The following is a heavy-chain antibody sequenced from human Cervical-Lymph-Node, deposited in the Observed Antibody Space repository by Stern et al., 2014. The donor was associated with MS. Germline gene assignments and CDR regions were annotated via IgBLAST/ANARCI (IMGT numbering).Heavy chain of an antibody. V-gene: IGHV5-51*04. CDR1: GYNFTTYW. Sequence: EVQLVQSGVEVKKPGESLKISCKGSGYNFTTYWIGWVRQMPGKGLEWMGIIYPGDSDNRYSPSFKGQAPIPADRPIRTAYMQWNSLKASDTAMYYCARLVMTGAFDIWGQGTMVTASS. CDR3: ARLVMTGAFDI. J-gene: IGHJ3*02. D-gene: IGHD2-21*02. CDR2: IYPGDSDN.